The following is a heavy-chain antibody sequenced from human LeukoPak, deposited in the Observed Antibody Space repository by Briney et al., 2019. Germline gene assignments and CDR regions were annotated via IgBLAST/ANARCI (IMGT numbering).Heavy chain of an antibody. J-gene: IGHJ6*02. V-gene: IGHV3-64D*06. D-gene: IGHD4-17*01. CDR1: GFTFRSYA. CDR3: VKDPRDDYGDYYYNGMDV. CDR2: ISSNGGST. Sequence: PGGSLRLSCSASGFTFRSYAMHWVRQAPGKGLEYVSAISSNGGSTYYADSVKGRFTISRDNSKNTLYLQMSSLRAEDTAVYYCVKDPRDDYGDYYYNGMDVCGQGTTVTVSS.